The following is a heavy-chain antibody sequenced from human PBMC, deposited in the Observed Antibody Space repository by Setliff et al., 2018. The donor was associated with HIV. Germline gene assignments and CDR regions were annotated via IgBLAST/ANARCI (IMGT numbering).Heavy chain of an antibody. CDR3: TTGSNSFWSGYSKH. D-gene: IGHD3-3*01. CDR1: GLPFSYAW. Sequence: PGGSLRLSCVASGLPFSYAWLSWVRQAPGKGLEWAGRIEKKTNGGTRDYAAPVKGRFTISRDDSKNTLYLQMNSLKSEDTAIYYCTTGSNSFWSGYSKHWGQGALVTVSS. V-gene: IGHV3-15*04. CDR2: IEKKTNGGTR. J-gene: IGHJ4*02.